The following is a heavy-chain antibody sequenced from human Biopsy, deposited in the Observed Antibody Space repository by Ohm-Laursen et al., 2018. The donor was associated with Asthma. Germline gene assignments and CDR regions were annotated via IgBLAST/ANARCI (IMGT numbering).Heavy chain of an antibody. CDR3: VRWRSGYPDHYSDF. D-gene: IGHD2-21*01. Sequence: SLRLSCSASGFTFRNFGMHWVRQAPGKGLEWVALISSDVREWYADSVKGRFTISRDNSKNTLDLQLNSLRGDDTAVYYCVRWRSGYPDHYSDFWGLGTLVTVSS. CDR2: ISSDVRE. CDR1: GFTFRNFG. V-gene: IGHV3-30*03. J-gene: IGHJ4*02.